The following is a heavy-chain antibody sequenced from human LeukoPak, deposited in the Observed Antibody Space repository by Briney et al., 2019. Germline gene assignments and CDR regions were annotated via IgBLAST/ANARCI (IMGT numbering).Heavy chain of an antibody. D-gene: IGHD3-22*01. V-gene: IGHV3-30-3*01. Sequence: PGRSLRLSCSASGFTFNTYPMHWVRQSPGKGLEWVAVTSHDESYKFYAESVKGRFTISRDNSNTPLYLQMNTLRPADTSVYYCASHRLFYFHSPDYRAGYFYAMDVWGQGTTVTVSS. J-gene: IGHJ6*02. CDR3: ASHRLFYFHSPDYRAGYFYAMDV. CDR2: TSHDESYK. CDR1: GFTFNTYP.